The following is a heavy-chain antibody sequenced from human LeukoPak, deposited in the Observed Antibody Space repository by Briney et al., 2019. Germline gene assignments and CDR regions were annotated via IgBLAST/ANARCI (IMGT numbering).Heavy chain of an antibody. Sequence: PAGSLRLYGAASGFTFSSYSMNWVRQAPGKGLEWVLSFSVSAHTAHYADSVKGRFTVSRDTSKSTLYLQMKSLRVEDTAVYYCAKESKSTSSWYYFDSWGQGTLVTVSS. CDR3: AKESKSTSSWYYFDS. V-gene: IGHV3-23*01. D-gene: IGHD6-13*01. CDR2: FSVSAHTA. CDR1: GFTFSSYS. J-gene: IGHJ4*02.